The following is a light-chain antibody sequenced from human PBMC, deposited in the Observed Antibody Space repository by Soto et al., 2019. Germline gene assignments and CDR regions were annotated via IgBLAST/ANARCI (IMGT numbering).Light chain of an antibody. CDR3: QQFGSSTPT. CDR2: GAS. CDR1: QSISRY. Sequence: IVLTQSPGTLSLSPGERTTLSCRASQSISRYLAWYQQKPGQGPRLFIYGASSRATGTPDRFSGSGSGTDGTLTINRLQTEDCALYYCQQFGSSTPTFGQGTKVDIK. J-gene: IGKJ1*01. V-gene: IGKV3-20*01.